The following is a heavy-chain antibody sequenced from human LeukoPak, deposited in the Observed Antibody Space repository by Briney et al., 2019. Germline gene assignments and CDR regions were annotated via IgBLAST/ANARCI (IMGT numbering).Heavy chain of an antibody. CDR3: ARGSYCSGGSCYLYFDY. CDR1: GFTFSSYG. Sequence: GGSLRLSCAASGFTFSSYGMHWVRQAPGKGLEWVAVIWYDGSNKYYADFVKGRFTISRDNSKNTLYLQMNSLRAEDTAVYYCARGSYCSGGSCYLYFDYWGQGTLVTVSS. J-gene: IGHJ4*02. D-gene: IGHD2-15*01. V-gene: IGHV3-33*01. CDR2: IWYDGSNK.